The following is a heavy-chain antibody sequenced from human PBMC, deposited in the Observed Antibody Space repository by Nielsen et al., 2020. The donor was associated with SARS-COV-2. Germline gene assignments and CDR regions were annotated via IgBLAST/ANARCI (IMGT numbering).Heavy chain of an antibody. V-gene: IGHV3-33*01. J-gene: IGHJ4*02. Sequence: GGSLRPPCAAYGFTFSSYGMHWVRQAPGKGLEWVAVIWYDGSNKYYADSVKGRFTISRDNSKNTLYLQMNSLRAEDTAVYYCAREALAAAGIDYWGQGTLVTVSS. D-gene: IGHD6-13*01. CDR2: IWYDGSNK. CDR3: AREALAAAGIDY. CDR1: GFTFSSYG.